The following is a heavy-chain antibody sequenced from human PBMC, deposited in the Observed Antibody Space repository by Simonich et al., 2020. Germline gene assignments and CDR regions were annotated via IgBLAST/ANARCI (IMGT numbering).Heavy chain of an antibody. V-gene: IGHV3-23*01. J-gene: IGHJ4*02. CDR2: ILGSGGSK. CDR1: GFTFSSYA. CDR3: ATYYFDY. Sequence: EVQLLESGGGLVQPGGSLRLSCAASGFTFSSYAMSWVRQAPGKGLEWVASILGSGGSKYYADSVKGRFTISRDNSKNTLYLQMNSLRAEDTAVYYCATYYFDYWGQGTLVTVSS.